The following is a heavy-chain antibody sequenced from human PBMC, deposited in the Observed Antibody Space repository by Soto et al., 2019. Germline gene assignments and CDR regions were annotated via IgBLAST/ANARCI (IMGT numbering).Heavy chain of an antibody. J-gene: IGHJ4*02. CDR2: ISGSGGST. CDR1: GFTFSSYA. D-gene: IGHD3-3*01. CDR3: AKTATDYDFWSGYYTFDY. V-gene: IGHV3-23*01. Sequence: GGSLRLSCAASGFTFSSYAMSWVRQAPGKGLEWVSAISGSGGSTYYADSVKGRFTISRDNSKNTLYLQMNSLRAEDTAVYYCAKTATDYDFWSGYYTFDYWGQGTLVTV.